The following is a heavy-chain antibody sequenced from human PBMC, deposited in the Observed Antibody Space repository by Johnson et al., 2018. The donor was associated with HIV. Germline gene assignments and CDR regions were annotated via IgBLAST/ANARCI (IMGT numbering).Heavy chain of an antibody. D-gene: IGHD6-13*01. CDR3: AKDWARIAAAQFDI. Sequence: QVQLVESGGGVVQPGRSLRLSCAASGFTFSSYGMHWVRQAPGKGLEWVAFIRYGGSNKYYADSVKGRFTISRDNSKNTLYLQMNSLRAEDTAVYYCAKDWARIAAAQFDIWGQGTMVTVSS. J-gene: IGHJ3*02. V-gene: IGHV3-30*02. CDR1: GFTFSSYG. CDR2: IRYGGSNK.